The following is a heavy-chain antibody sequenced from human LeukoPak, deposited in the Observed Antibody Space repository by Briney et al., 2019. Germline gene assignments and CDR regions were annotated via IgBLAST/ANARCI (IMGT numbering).Heavy chain of an antibody. D-gene: IGHD1-14*01. CDR1: GGSISSYY. J-gene: IGHJ6*02. V-gene: IGHV4-59*08. Sequence: SETLSLTCTVSGGSISSYYWSWIRQPPGKGLEWIGYIYYSGSTNYNPSLKSRVTISVDTSKNQFSLKLSSVTAADTAVYYCARLSGRYGMDVWGQGTTVTVSS. CDR3: ARLSGRYGMDV. CDR2: IYYSGST.